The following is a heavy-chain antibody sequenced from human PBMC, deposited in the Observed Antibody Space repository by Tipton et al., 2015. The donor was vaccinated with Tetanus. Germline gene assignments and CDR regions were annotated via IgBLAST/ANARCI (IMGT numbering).Heavy chain of an antibody. J-gene: IGHJ5*02. CDR3: ARDDFIRDSADT. CDR1: GFTFSSYA. D-gene: IGHD2-21*01. CDR2: IWYDGSDR. V-gene: IGHV3-33*08. Sequence: LSLTCAASGFTFSSYAMNWVRQAPGKGLEWLAVIWYDGSDRFYADSVKGRFTISRDNSRNTLALQMTSLRVDDTGVYFCARDDFIRDSADTWSQGTLVSVSS.